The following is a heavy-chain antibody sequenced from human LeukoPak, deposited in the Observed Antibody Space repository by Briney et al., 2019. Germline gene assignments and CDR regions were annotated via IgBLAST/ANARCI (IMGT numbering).Heavy chain of an antibody. Sequence: SETLSLTCTVSGGSISSYFWSWIRQPPGKGLEWIGYIYYTGSTNYNPSLKSRVTISVDTSNNLFSLKLSSVTAADTAVYFCVRGSYDSGGYYKPYDYWGQGTLVTVSS. CDR1: GGSISSYF. CDR2: IYYTGST. D-gene: IGHD3-22*01. J-gene: IGHJ4*02. V-gene: IGHV4-59*01. CDR3: VRGSYDSGGYYKPYDY.